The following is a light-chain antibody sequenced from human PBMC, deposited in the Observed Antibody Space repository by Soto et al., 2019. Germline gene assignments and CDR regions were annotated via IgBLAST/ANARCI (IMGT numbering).Light chain of an antibody. V-gene: IGKV3D-20*02. CDR1: QRVSSGY. CDR2: GAS. J-gene: IGKJ5*01. CDR3: QQRTRWPMT. Sequence: EIVLTQSPDNLSLSPGERATLSCRASQRVSSGYLAWYQQKPGQAPRLLIYGASNRATDIPDRFSGRGSGTDYTLTISSLEPEDFAVYYCQQRTRWPMTFGQGTRLEI.